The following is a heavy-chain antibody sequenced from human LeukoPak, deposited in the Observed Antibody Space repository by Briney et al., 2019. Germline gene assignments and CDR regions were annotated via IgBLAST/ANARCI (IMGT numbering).Heavy chain of an antibody. D-gene: IGHD3-16*01. CDR2: LYSGGYT. J-gene: IGHJ4*02. CDR3: ARPVPTWDYFDY. CDR1: GFTVSSNY. Sequence: PGGSLRLSCAASGFTVSSNYMTWVREAPGKGLEWVSILYSGGYTKYADSVKGRFTISRDNSKHTLYLQMNSLRAEDTAVYYCARPVPTWDYFDYWGQGTLVTVSS. V-gene: IGHV3-66*04.